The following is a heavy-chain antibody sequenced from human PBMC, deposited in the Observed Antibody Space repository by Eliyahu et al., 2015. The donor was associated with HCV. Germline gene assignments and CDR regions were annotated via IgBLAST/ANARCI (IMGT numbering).Heavy chain of an antibody. J-gene: IGHJ6*02. V-gene: IGHV4-39*07. CDR3: ARDTYYDFWSGYSPGGHYYGMDV. CDR2: IYYSGST. CDR1: GGSISSNSYY. Sequence: QLQLQESGPGLVKPSETLSLTCTVSGGSISSNSYYWDWIXQPPGKGLEWIGSIYYSGSTYYNPSLKSRVTISVDTSKNQFSLKLRSVTAADTAVYYCARDTYYDFWSGYSPGGHYYGMDVWGQGTTVTVSS. D-gene: IGHD3-3*01.